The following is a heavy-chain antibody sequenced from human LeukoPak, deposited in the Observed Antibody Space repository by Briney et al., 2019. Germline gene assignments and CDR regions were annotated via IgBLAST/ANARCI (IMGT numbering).Heavy chain of an antibody. CDR1: GYTFTSYY. CDR2: ISPSGGST. Sequence: GASVKVSCKASGYTFTSYYMHWVRQAPGQGLEWMGIISPSGGSTSYAQKFQGGVTMTRDTSTSTVYMELSSLRSEDTAVYYCASEMGSVATPQGMDVWGQGTTVTVSS. CDR3: ASEMGSVATPQGMDV. D-gene: IGHD3-10*01. J-gene: IGHJ6*02. V-gene: IGHV1-46*01.